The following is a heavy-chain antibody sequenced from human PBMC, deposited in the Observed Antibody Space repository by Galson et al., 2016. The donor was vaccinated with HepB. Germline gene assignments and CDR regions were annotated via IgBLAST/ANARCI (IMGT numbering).Heavy chain of an antibody. Sequence: SLRLSCAASGFTVSYNDITWVRQPPGKGLEWVSLIYSAGKTYYAASVKGRFTISRDHTTNTLDLQMNSRIADDTAMYYCANIGAFNIWGQGTMVTVSS. CDR2: IYSAGKT. J-gene: IGHJ3*02. CDR3: ANIGAFNI. V-gene: IGHV3-53*01. CDR1: GFTVSYND.